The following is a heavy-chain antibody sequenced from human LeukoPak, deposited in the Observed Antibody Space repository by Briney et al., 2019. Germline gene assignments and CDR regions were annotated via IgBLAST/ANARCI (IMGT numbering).Heavy chain of an antibody. CDR3: ARVMSWGDPYDY. CDR2: ISSSSSYI. J-gene: IGHJ4*02. D-gene: IGHD3-16*01. V-gene: IGHV3-21*04. Sequence: GGSLRLSCAASGFTFSSYNMNWVRQAPGKGLEWVSSISSSSSYIYYADSVKGRFTISRDNAKNSLYLQMNSLRAEDTAVYYCARVMSWGDPYDYWGQGTLVTVSS. CDR1: GFTFSSYN.